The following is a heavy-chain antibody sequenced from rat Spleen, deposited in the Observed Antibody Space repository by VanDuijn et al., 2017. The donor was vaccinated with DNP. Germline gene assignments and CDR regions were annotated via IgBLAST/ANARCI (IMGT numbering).Heavy chain of an antibody. CDR1: GFTFSNSG. V-gene: IGHV5-19*01. Sequence: EVQLVESGGGLVQPGRSMKLSCAASGFTFSNSGMAWVRRAPTKGLEWVASIGTSGGSTYYRDSVKGRFTISRDNAKSTLYLQMDSLRSEDTATYYCATETNYYSGDVGYFDYWGQGLIVTVSS. D-gene: IGHD1-1*01. J-gene: IGHJ2*01. CDR3: ATETNYYSGDVGYFDY. CDR2: IGTSGGST.